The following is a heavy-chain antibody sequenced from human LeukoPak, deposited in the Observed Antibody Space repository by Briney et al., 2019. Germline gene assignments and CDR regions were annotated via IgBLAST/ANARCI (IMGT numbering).Heavy chain of an antibody. V-gene: IGHV3-30-3*01. CDR2: ISYDGSNK. J-gene: IGHJ4*02. Sequence: GGSLRLSCAASGFTFSSYAMHWVRQAPGKGLEWVAVISYDGSNKYYADYVKGRFTISRDNSKNTLYLQMNSLRAEDTAVYYCARDWAVVVPAAVGYWGQGTLVTVSS. CDR1: GFTFSSYA. CDR3: ARDWAVVVPAAVGY. D-gene: IGHD2-2*01.